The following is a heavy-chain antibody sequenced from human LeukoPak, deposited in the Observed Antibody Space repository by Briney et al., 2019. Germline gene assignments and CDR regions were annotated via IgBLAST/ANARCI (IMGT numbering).Heavy chain of an antibody. J-gene: IGHJ4*02. CDR3: AREHGSGKKAYDY. V-gene: IGHV3-53*01. Sequence: PGGSLRLSCTASGFTVSSNCMSWVRQAPGKGLEWVSVIYSGGTTYYADSVKGRFTISRDKSKNTLYLQMNSLRAEDTAVYYCAREHGSGKKAYDYWGQGTLVTVSS. D-gene: IGHD3-10*01. CDR1: GFTVSSNC. CDR2: IYSGGTT.